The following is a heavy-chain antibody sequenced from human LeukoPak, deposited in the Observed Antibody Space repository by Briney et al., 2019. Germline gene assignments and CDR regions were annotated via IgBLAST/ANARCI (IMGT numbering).Heavy chain of an antibody. CDR1: GFTFSGHN. J-gene: IGHJ4*02. CDR2: VSISSGTI. CDR3: ARAMSTFGGVRNYFDS. V-gene: IGHV3-48*04. D-gene: IGHD3-16*01. Sequence: GGSLRLSCAASGFTFSGHNMNWVRQAPGKGLEWISFVSISSGTIFYADSVNGRFRISRDNAKSSLDLEMNSLRAEDTAVYYCARAMSTFGGVRNYFDSWGQGTLVTVSS.